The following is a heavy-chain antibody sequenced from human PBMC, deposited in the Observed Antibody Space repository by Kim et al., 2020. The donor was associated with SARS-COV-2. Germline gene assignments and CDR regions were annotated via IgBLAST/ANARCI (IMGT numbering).Heavy chain of an antibody. CDR1: GYSISSAYY. CDR3: ARGGRLGSGTYDGFDL. CDR2: IRHSGST. J-gene: IGHJ3*01. Sequence: SETLSLTCTVSGYSISSAYYWAWVRQPPGKGLELIGSIRHSGSTYYNPSLKSRVTVSMDTSRNQFSLKLTSVTAADTAVYDCARGGRLGSGTYDGFDLWG. D-gene: IGHD3-10*01. V-gene: IGHV4-38-2*02.